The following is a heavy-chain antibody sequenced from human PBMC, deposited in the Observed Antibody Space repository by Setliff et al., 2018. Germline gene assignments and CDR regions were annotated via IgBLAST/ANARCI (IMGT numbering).Heavy chain of an antibody. J-gene: IGHJ4*02. CDR2: INHSGST. V-gene: IGHV4-34*01. D-gene: IGHD2-21*02. Sequence: SETLSLTCAVYGESFSGHYWSWIRQPPGKGLEWIGEINHSGSTYYNPSLKSRVTISVDTSKNQFSLKLSSVAAADTAVYYCARGFDVCGGGACYTDGPYYFDYWGLGTLVTVSS. CDR3: ARGFDVCGGGACYTDGPYYFDY. CDR1: GESFSGHY.